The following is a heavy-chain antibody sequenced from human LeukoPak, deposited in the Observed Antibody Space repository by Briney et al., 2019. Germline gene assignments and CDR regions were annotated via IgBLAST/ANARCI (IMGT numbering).Heavy chain of an antibody. CDR3: ARGRPAAPHTGYYYYMDV. V-gene: IGHV3-7*01. CDR2: IKKDGSEK. CDR1: GFTFSNNW. Sequence: GGSLRLSCAASGFTFSNNWMSWVRQAPGKGLECVANIKKDGSEKYYVDSVKGRFTISRDNAKNSLYLQMNSLRAEDTAVYYCARGRPAAPHTGYYYYMDVWGKGTTVTVSS. D-gene: IGHD2-2*01. J-gene: IGHJ6*03.